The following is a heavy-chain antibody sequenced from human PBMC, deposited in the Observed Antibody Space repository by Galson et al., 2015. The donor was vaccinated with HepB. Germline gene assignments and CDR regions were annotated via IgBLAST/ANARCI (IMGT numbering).Heavy chain of an antibody. J-gene: IGHJ3*02. V-gene: IGHV6-1*01. CDR2: TYYRSKWYN. D-gene: IGHD3-10*01. CDR3: AREWGTTMVRGVIIKGVRAFDI. CDR1: GDSVSSNSAA. Sequence: CAISGDSVSSNSAAWNWIRQSPSRGLEWLGRTYYRSKWYNDYAVSVKSRITINPDTSKNQFSLRLNSVTPEDTAVYYCAREWGTTMVRGVIIKGVRAFDIWGQGTMVTVSS.